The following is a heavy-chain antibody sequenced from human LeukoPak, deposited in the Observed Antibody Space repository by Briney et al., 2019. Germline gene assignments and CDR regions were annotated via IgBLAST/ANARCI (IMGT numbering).Heavy chain of an antibody. CDR1: GYKFTGYY. D-gene: IGHD5-18*01. Sequence: ASVKVSCKASGYKFTGYYLHWVRQAPGQGLEWMGWINPNIGGTHYAQKFRGRVTMTRDTSINTAYMELSSLTSDGTAVYYCAKADSHRGYSYATLAYYYMDVWGEGTTVTVSS. J-gene: IGHJ6*03. V-gene: IGHV1-2*02. CDR2: INPNIGGT. CDR3: AKADSHRGYSYATLAYYYMDV.